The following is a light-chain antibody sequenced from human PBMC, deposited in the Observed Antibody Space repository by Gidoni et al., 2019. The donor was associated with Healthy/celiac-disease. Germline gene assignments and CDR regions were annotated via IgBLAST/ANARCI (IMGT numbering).Light chain of an antibody. J-gene: IGKJ4*01. V-gene: IGKV2-28*01. CDR1: QSLLHSNGYNY. Sequence: DIVMTQSPLSLPVTPEEPASISCRSSQSLLHSNGYNYLDWYLQKPGQSPQLLIYLGSNRASGVPDRFSGSGSGTDFTLKISRVEAEDVGVYYCMQALQTPLLTFGGGTKVEIK. CDR3: MQALQTPLLT. CDR2: LGS.